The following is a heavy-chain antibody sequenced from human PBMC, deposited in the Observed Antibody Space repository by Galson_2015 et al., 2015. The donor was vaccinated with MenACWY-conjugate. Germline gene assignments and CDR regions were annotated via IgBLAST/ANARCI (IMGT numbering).Heavy chain of an antibody. J-gene: IGHJ4*02. Sequence: LRLSCAASGFTFNTYAMSWVRQAPGKGLEWLSSINGGGSTTYYADSVKGRFTISRDNSKNTLYLQMSSLRAEDTALYYCAKDLRTAAEGWWFDFDYWGQGTLVTVSS. CDR1: GFTFNTYA. CDR2: INGGGSTT. V-gene: IGHV3-23*01. CDR3: AKDLRTAAEGWWFDFDY. D-gene: IGHD6-13*01.